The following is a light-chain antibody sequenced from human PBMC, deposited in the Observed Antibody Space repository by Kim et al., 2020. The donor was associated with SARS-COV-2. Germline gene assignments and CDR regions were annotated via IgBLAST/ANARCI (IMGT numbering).Light chain of an antibody. CDR1: SLRTYY. CDR3: NSRDNNDNVL. CDR2: GKN. Sequence: VAWGQTVRITCKGDSLRTYYTTWFQQKPGQAPIVVFYGKNTRPSGIPDRFSGSSSENTASLTITATQAGDEADYYCNSRDNNDNVLFGGGTQLTVL. V-gene: IGLV3-19*01. J-gene: IGLJ2*01.